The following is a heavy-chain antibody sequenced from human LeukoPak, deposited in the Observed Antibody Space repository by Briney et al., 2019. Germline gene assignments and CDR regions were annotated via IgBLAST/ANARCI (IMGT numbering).Heavy chain of an antibody. Sequence: SETLSLTCTVSGGSIRRYYWTWIRQPPGKGLEWIGYIYDSGSTDYNPSLKSRVTISVDTSKNQFSLKLSSVTAADTAVYYCAAQRYGSGSYNYYFDYWGQGTLVTVSS. CDR2: IYDSGST. D-gene: IGHD3-10*01. J-gene: IGHJ4*02. CDR1: GGSIRRYY. CDR3: AAQRYGSGSYNYYFDY. V-gene: IGHV4-59*08.